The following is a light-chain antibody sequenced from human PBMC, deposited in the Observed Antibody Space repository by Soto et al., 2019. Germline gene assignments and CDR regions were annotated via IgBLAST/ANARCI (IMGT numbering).Light chain of an antibody. Sequence: NFMLTQPHSVSESPGKTVTISCTRIGGNIAGNSVQWYQQRPGSSPTTVIYGNNQRPSGVPDRFSGSIDVASNSASLTISGLRTEDEGDYYFQSYGTTFHWVFGGGTKLTVL. CDR2: GNN. CDR3: QSYGTTFHWV. CDR1: GGNIAGNS. J-gene: IGLJ3*02. V-gene: IGLV6-57*01.